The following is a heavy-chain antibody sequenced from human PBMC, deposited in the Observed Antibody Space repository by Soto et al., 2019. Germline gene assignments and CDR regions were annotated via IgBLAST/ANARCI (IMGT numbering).Heavy chain of an antibody. CDR3: ARGHGSSNYYSAPVDY. D-gene: IGHD3-10*01. J-gene: IGHJ4*02. CDR2: IYYIGST. Sequence: TSETLSLTCTVSGGSISTNDYYWSWIRQPPGKGLEWVGYIYYIGSTYYNPSLNSRVSISPDTSRNQISLRLSSVTAADTAVYYCARGHGSSNYYSAPVDYWGQGILVTVSS. V-gene: IGHV4-30-4*01. CDR1: GGSISTNDYY.